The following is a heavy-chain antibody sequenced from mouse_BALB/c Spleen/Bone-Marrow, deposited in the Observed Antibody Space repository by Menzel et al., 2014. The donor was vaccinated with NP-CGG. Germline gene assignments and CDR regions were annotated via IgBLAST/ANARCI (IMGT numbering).Heavy chain of an antibody. V-gene: IGHV1-9*01. CDR3: AREDGNHVGFAY. CDR1: GYTFSSYW. D-gene: IGHD2-1*01. J-gene: IGHJ3*01. CDR2: ILPGSGST. Sequence: VQLQQSGAELMKPGASVKISCKATGYTFSSYWIKWVKQRPGHGLEWIGEILPGSGSTNYNEKFKGKATFTADTSSNTAYMQLSSLTSEDSAVYYCAREDGNHVGFAYWGQGTLVSVSA.